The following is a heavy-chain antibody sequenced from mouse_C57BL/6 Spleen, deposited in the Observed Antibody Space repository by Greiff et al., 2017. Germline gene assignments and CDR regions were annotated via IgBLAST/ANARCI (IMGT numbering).Heavy chain of an antibody. CDR1: GYAFSSYW. CDR2: IYPGDGDT. D-gene: IGHD2-5*01. Sequence: VQLQQSGASVKISCKASGYAFSSYWMNWVKQSPGKGLEWIGTIYPGDGDTNYNGKFKGKATLTADKSSSTAYMQLSSLTSEDSAVYFCASPYDIKGYYFDYWGQGTTLTVSS. V-gene: IGHV1-80*01. CDR3: ASPYDIKGYYFDY. J-gene: IGHJ2*01.